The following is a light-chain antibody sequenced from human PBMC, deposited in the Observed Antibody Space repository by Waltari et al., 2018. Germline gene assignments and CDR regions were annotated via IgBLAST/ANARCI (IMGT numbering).Light chain of an antibody. V-gene: IGLV1-40*01. Sequence: QSVLTQPPSVSGAPGQRVTISCTGSSSNIGSFYDVPWYQQLPGPAPKLLIYGNSNRPSGVTDRFSGSKSGTSASLAITGLQAEDEADYYCQSFDSSLSAWVFGGGTKLTVL. J-gene: IGLJ3*02. CDR1: SSNIGSFYD. CDR2: GNS. CDR3: QSFDSSLSAWV.